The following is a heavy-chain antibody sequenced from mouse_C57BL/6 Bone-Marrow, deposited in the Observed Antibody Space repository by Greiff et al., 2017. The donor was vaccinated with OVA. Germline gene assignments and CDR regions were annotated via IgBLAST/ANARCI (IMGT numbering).Heavy chain of an antibody. D-gene: IGHD3-1*01. CDR2: IDPTSGGT. V-gene: IGHV1-72*01. J-gene: IGHJ4*01. Sequence: QVQLQQSGAELVKPGASVKLSCKASGYTFTSYWMHWVKQRPGRGLEWIGRIDPTSGGTKYNEKFKSKATLTVDKPSSTAYMQLSRLTSEDSAVDYCARRGYSYGRAMDYWGQGTSVTVSS. CDR3: ARRGYSYGRAMDY. CDR1: GYTFTSYW.